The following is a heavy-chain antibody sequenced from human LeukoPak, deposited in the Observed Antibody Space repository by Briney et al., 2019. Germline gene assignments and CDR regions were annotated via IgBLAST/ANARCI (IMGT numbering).Heavy chain of an antibody. CDR2: VTGSGGST. Sequence: GGSLRLSCAASGFDFSSYAVSWVRQAPGKGLEWVSAVTGSGGSTYYADSVKGRFTVSRDNPRDTLYLQMNSLRAEDTAVYYCGKDEQGFGMQTSHWGQGTLVTVSS. CDR1: GFDFSSYA. J-gene: IGHJ4*02. V-gene: IGHV3-23*01. CDR3: GKDEQGFGMQTSH. D-gene: IGHD1-14*01.